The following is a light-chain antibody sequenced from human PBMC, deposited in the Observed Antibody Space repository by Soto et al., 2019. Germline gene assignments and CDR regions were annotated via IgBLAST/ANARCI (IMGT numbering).Light chain of an antibody. Sequence: SYELTQPSSVSVSRGKTASITCSGDKLGDKYGFWYQQKPGQSAVLVIYQDSKRTSGITERFSGSKSGNTATLTISGTQAMDEADYYCQAWDSSTPVVFGGGTKLTVL. V-gene: IGLV3-1*01. CDR3: QAWDSSTPVV. CDR2: QDS. J-gene: IGLJ2*01. CDR1: KLGDKY.